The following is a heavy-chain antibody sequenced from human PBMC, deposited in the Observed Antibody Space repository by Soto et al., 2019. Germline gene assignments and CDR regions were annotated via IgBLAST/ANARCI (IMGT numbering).Heavy chain of an antibody. D-gene: IGHD2-15*01. Sequence: SETLSLTCAVYGGSFSGYYWSWIRQPPGKGLEWIGEINHSGSTNYNPSLKSRVTISVDTSKNQFSLKLSSVTAADTAVYYCARGPPHIVVVVAATQRYNYFDYWGQGTLVTVSS. J-gene: IGHJ4*02. CDR2: INHSGST. CDR1: GGSFSGYY. CDR3: ARGPPHIVVVVAATQRYNYFDY. V-gene: IGHV4-34*01.